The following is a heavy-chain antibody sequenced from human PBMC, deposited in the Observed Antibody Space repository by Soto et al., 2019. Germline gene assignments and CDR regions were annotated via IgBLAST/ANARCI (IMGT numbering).Heavy chain of an antibody. CDR2: IKSKTDVGTT. J-gene: IGHJ6*02. V-gene: IGHV3-15*07. CDR3: TTLKQWLDLLRVVGPDPYYYYGMDV. CDR1: GFTFSNAW. D-gene: IGHD6-19*01. Sequence: EVQLVESGGGLVKPGGSLRLSCAASGFTFSNAWMNWVRQAPGKGLEWVGRIKSKTDVGTTDYAAPVKGRFTISRDDSKNTLYLQMNSLKTEDTAVYYCTTLKQWLDLLRVVGPDPYYYYGMDVWGQGTTVTVSS.